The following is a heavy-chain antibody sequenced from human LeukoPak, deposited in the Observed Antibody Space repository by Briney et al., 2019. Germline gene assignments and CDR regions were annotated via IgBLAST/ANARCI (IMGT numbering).Heavy chain of an antibody. V-gene: IGHV4-39*01. CDR3: ARHRVVFDYVDY. CDR1: GDSISSSSYY. J-gene: IGHJ4*02. CDR2: VYYSGST. D-gene: IGHD3-10*01. Sequence: SDTLSLTCTVSGDSISSSSYYWAWIRQPRGKGLEWIGSVYYSGSTYSNPSLQSRVTMSADTSKNQFSLRLTSVTASDTAVYYCARHRVVFDYVDYWGQGALVTVSS.